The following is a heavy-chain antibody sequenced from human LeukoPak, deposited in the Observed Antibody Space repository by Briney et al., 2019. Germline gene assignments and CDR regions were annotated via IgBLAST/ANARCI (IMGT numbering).Heavy chain of an antibody. CDR3: AKDLFGSGSYEY. CDR2: LRSGGNDK. J-gene: IGHJ4*02. V-gene: IGHV3-30*02. CDR1: GFSFSTAD. D-gene: IGHD3-10*01. Sequence: GGSLRLSCAASGFSFSTADMPWVRQAPGKGLEWVAFLRSGGNDKYYAGSVKGPFTISRDNSKNTLFLQMNSLRAEDTAVYYCAKDLFGSGSYEYWGQGTLVTVSS.